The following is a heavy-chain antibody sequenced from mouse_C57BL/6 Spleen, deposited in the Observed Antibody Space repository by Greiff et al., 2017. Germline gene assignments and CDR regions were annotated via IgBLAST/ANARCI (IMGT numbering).Heavy chain of an antibody. CDR2: IWSGGST. CDR1: GFSLTSYG. V-gene: IGHV2-2*01. J-gene: IGHJ1*03. CDR3: ARGPSTVEYFDV. Sequence: VQLQESGPGLVQPSQSLSITCTVSGFSLTSYGVHWVRQSPGKGLKWLGVIWSGGSTDYNAAFISRLSISKDNSKSQVFFKMNSLQADDTAIYYCARGPSTVEYFDVWGTGTTVTVSS. D-gene: IGHD1-1*01.